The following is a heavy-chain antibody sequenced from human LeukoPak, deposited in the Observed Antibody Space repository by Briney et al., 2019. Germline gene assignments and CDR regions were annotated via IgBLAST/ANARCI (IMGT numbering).Heavy chain of an antibody. J-gene: IGHJ4*02. Sequence: GGSLRLSCAASEFTFSSYGMHWVRQAPGKGLEWVAVISYDGSNKYYADSVKGRFTIPRDNSKNTLYLQMNSLRAEDTAVYYCAKARSSGWTGLDYWGQGTLVTVSS. V-gene: IGHV3-30*18. CDR3: AKARSSGWTGLDY. CDR2: ISYDGSNK. CDR1: EFTFSSYG. D-gene: IGHD6-19*01.